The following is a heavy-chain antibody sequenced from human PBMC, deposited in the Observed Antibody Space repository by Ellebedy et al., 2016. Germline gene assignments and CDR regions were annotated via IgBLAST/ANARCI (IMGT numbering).Heavy chain of an antibody. D-gene: IGHD6-19*01. Sequence: GESLKISXAASGFTFSSYSMNWVRQAPGKGLEWVSSISSSSSYIYYADSVKGRFTISRDNAKNSLYLQMNSLRAEDTAVYYCARDFIAVAGYGYYYGMDVWGQGTTVTVSS. CDR3: ARDFIAVAGYGYYYGMDV. J-gene: IGHJ6*02. V-gene: IGHV3-21*01. CDR1: GFTFSSYS. CDR2: ISSSSSYI.